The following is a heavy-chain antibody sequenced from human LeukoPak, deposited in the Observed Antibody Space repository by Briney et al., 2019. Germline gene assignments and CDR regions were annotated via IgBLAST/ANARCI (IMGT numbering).Heavy chain of an antibody. D-gene: IGHD3-10*01. Sequence: GGSLRLSCAASGFTFDDFAMHWVRQAPGKGLEWVSSISWNSDNIAYADSVKGRFTISRDNAKNSLYLQMNSLRPEDTAMYYCAKHGLFIARGVKVSGPTWFDPWGQGTLVTVSS. J-gene: IGHJ5*02. CDR3: AKHGLFIARGVKVSGPTWFDP. V-gene: IGHV3-9*01. CDR1: GFTFDDFA. CDR2: ISWNSDNI.